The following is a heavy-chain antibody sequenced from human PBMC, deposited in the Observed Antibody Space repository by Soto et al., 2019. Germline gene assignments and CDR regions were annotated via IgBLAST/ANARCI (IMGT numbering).Heavy chain of an antibody. CDR3: ARGRHGQWLRSAGLGY. V-gene: IGHV1-8*01. J-gene: IGHJ4*02. D-gene: IGHD6-19*01. CDR1: GYTFTSYD. Sequence: ASVKVSCKASGYTFTSYDTNWVRQATGQGLEWMGWMNPNSGNTGYAQKFQGRVTMTRNTSISTAYMELSSLRSEDTAVYYCARGRHGQWLRSAGLGYWGQGTLVTVSS. CDR2: MNPNSGNT.